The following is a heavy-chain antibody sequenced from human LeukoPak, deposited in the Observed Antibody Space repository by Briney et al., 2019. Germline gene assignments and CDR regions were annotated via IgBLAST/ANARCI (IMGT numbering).Heavy chain of an antibody. Sequence: GGSLRLSCAASGFTFGSYAMSWVRKAPGRGLEWASAISGSGGSTYHADSVKGRFTISRDNSKNTLYLQMNSLRAEDTAVYYCAKEPYSDTGPFDYWGQGTLVTVSS. CDR3: AKEPYSDTGPFDY. V-gene: IGHV3-23*01. J-gene: IGHJ4*02. CDR1: GFTFGSYA. D-gene: IGHD3-3*01. CDR2: ISGSGGST.